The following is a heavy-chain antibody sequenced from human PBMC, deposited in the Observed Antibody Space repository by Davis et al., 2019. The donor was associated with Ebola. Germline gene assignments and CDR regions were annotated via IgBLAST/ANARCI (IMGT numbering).Heavy chain of an antibody. CDR1: GYTFTSYG. Sequence: SVKVSCKASGYTFTSYGISWVRQAPGQGLEWMGGIIPIFGTANYAQKFQGRVTITADESTSTAYMELSSLRSEDTAVYYCARVGVAGQVDYWGQGTLVTVSS. CDR3: ARVGVAGQVDY. V-gene: IGHV1-69*13. CDR2: IIPIFGTA. D-gene: IGHD6-19*01. J-gene: IGHJ4*02.